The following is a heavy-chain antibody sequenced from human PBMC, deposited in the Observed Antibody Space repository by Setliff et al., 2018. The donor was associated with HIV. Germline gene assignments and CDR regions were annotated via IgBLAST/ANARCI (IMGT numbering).Heavy chain of an antibody. J-gene: IGHJ6*03. CDR1: GYTFTSYG. V-gene: IGHV1-18*01. D-gene: IGHD3-3*01. Sequence: ASVKVSCKASGYTFTSYGTSWVRQAPGQGLEWMGWISAYNGNTHYAQRLQGRVTMTTDTSTRTAYMELRSLRSDDTAVYYSARQFLDWSNDYYSRYYMDVWGKGTTVTVSS. CDR2: ISAYNGNT. CDR3: ARQFLDWSNDYYSRYYMDV.